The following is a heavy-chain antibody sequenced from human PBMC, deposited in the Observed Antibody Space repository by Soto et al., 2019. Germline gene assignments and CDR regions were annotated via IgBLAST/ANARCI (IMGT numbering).Heavy chain of an antibody. D-gene: IGHD4-17*01. J-gene: IGHJ4*02. CDR1: GGSVTNSSYY. CDR2: VYYRGRS. Sequence: SETLSLTCTVSGGSVTNSSYYWGWIRQSPGKWLEWIGGVYYRGRSYSKSSVKSRVTISVDTSKNRFSLSLNSVTASDTAVYFCVSQRTTVPTQAYFDYWGPGALVTVYS. V-gene: IGHV4-39*01. CDR3: VSQRTTVPTQAYFDY.